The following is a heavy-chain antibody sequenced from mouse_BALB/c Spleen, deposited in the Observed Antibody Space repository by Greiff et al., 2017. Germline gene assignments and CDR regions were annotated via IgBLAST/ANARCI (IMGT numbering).Heavy chain of an antibody. D-gene: IGHD2-4*01. CDR2: IYPGDGDT. Sequence: QVQLQQPGSELVRPGASVKLSCKASGYTFTSYWMQWVKQRPGQGLEWIGAIYPGDGDTRYTQKFKGKATLTADKSSSTAYMQLSSLASEDSAVYYCARSGDYDAAWFAYWGQGTLVTVSA. J-gene: IGHJ3*01. V-gene: IGHV1-87*01. CDR3: ARSGDYDAAWFAY. CDR1: GYTFTSYW.